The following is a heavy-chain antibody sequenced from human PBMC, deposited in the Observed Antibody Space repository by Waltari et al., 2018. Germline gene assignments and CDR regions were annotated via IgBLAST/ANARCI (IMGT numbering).Heavy chain of an antibody. CDR3: ARALRIYGSGSYGY. D-gene: IGHD3-10*01. V-gene: IGHV1-8*03. CDR2: MNPNSGNT. CDR1: DYTFTSYD. J-gene: IGHJ4*02. Sequence: QVQLVQSGAEVKKPGASVKVHCKAYDYTFTSYDINWVRQATGQVLEWMGWMNPNSGNTGYAQKFQGRVTITRNTSISTAYMELSSLRSDDTAVYYCARALRIYGSGSYGYWGQGTLVTVSS.